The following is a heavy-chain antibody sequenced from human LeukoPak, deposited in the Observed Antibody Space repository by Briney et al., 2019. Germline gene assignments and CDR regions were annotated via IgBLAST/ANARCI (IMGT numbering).Heavy chain of an antibody. CDR1: GFTVSSNY. CDR3: ARALWFGEWHGAFDI. J-gene: IGHJ3*02. V-gene: IGHV3-66*01. Sequence: GGSLRLSCAASGFTVSSNYMSWVRQAPGKGLEWDSVIYSGGSTYYADSVKGRFTISRDNSKNTLYLQMNSLRAEDTAVYYCARALWFGEWHGAFDIWGQGTMVTVSS. CDR2: IYSGGST. D-gene: IGHD3-10*01.